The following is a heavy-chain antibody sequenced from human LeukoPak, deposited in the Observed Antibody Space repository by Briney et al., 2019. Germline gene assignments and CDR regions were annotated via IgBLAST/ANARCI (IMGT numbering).Heavy chain of an antibody. CDR1: GFTFSNYA. J-gene: IGHJ4*02. D-gene: IGHD3-10*01. CDR2: ISGTSRST. CDR3: AKNAITMIRGVDY. Sequence: GGSLRLSCAASGFTFSNYAMSWVRQAPGKGLHWVSTISGTSRSTHYADSVKGRFTISRDNSKNTLYLQMNSLRAEDTAIYYCAKNAITMIRGVDYWGQGPLLTVSS. V-gene: IGHV3-23*01.